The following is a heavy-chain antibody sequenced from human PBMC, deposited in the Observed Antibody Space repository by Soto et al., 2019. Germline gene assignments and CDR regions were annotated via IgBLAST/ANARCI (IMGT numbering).Heavy chain of an antibody. J-gene: IGHJ2*01. CDR1: GDTFSSYT. V-gene: IGHV1-69*02. Sequence: QVQLVQSGAEVKKPGSSVKVSCKASGDTFSSYTISWVRQAPGQGLEWLGRIIPILRIANYAQKFQSRVTVTADKAASSANMELTGLRSEDTAVNCCAGEGEGYGSGSSYPWDWYFDLWGRGTLVTVSS. CDR3: AGEGEGYGSGSSYPWDWYFDL. CDR2: IIPILRIA. D-gene: IGHD3-10*01.